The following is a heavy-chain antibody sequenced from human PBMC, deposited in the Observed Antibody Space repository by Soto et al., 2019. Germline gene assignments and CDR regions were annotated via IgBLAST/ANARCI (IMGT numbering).Heavy chain of an antibody. CDR3: VRQTCSGTGCYSRFGP. CDR2: TYNTDQWNF. D-gene: IGHD2-21*01. CDR1: EDTVSTTGAA. Sequence: SQTLSLTCGISEDTVSTTGAAWNWIRQSPSRGLEWLGTTYNTDQWNFDYSASMRGRIRIVPDASKNQASLQLESVTPDDTAIYYCVRQTCSGTGCYSRFGPWGQESLVTVS. V-gene: IGHV6-1*01. J-gene: IGHJ5*02.